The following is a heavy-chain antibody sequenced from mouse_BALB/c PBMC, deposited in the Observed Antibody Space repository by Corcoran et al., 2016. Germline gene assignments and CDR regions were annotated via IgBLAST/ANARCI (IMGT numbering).Heavy chain of an antibody. Sequence: QIQLVQSGPELKKPGETVKISCKASGYTFTNYGMNWVKQAPGKGLKWMGWINTYTGEPTYADDFKGRFAFSLETSASTAYLQINNLKNEDTATYFCAREDGNYPYAMDYWGQGTSVTVSS. CDR3: AREDGNYPYAMDY. J-gene: IGHJ4*01. D-gene: IGHD2-1*01. V-gene: IGHV9-3-1*01. CDR1: GYTFTNYG. CDR2: INTYTGEP.